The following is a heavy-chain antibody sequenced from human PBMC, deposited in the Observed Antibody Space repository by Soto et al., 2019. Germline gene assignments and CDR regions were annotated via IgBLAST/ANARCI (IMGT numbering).Heavy chain of an antibody. Sequence: SXTLSLTCTVSGGSISSGDSYWSWIRQPPGKGLEWIGYIYYSGSTYYNPSLKSRVTISVDTSKNQFSLKLSSVTAADTAVYYCARESIAAAGNFDYWGQGTLVTVSS. D-gene: IGHD6-13*01. CDR2: IYYSGST. CDR1: GGSISSGDSY. CDR3: ARESIAAAGNFDY. V-gene: IGHV4-30-4*01. J-gene: IGHJ4*02.